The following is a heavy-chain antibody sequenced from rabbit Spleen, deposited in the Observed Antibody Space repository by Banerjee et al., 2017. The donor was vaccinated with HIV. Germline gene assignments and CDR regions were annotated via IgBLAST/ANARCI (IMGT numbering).Heavy chain of an antibody. CDR3: ARDGAGSTYFNL. Sequence: QEQLVESGGGLVQPGGSLKLSCKASGFDFSSYGVSWVRQAPGKGLEWIGYIDPVFGITYYANWVNGRFTISSHNAQNTLFLQLNSLTVADTATYFCARDGAGSTYFNLWGQGTLVTVS. J-gene: IGHJ4*01. CDR2: IDPVFGIT. D-gene: IGHD8-1*01. CDR1: GFDFSSYG. V-gene: IGHV1S47*01.